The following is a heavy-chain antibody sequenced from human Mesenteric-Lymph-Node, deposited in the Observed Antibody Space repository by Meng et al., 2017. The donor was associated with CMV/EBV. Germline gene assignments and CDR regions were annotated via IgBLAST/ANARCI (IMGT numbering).Heavy chain of an antibody. V-gene: IGHV4-4*02. J-gene: IGHJ1*01. CDR1: GSSTISSNW. D-gene: IGHD3-10*01. Sequence: SGSSTISSNWWSWVRGLAGKAVEWNGEINNSGTATYKPSLTSRINISEDKSKNQFSLKMGAVTAVDTAVYYCATNYYGWGSYHGDFEHWGQGTLVTVSS. CDR2: INNSGTA. CDR3: ATNYYGWGSYHGDFEH.